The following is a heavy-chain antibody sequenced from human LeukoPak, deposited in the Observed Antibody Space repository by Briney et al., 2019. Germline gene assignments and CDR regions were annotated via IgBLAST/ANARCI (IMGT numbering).Heavy chain of an antibody. Sequence: GGSLRLSCAASGFTFSSSVMHWVRQAPGKGLEWVAFIRFDGTNKCYADSVKARFTISRDNSKNTLYLQMNGLRAEDTAVYYCATGRGFDPWGQGTLVTVSS. CDR2: IRFDGTNK. CDR1: GFTFSSSV. CDR3: ATGRGFDP. J-gene: IGHJ5*02. V-gene: IGHV3-30*02.